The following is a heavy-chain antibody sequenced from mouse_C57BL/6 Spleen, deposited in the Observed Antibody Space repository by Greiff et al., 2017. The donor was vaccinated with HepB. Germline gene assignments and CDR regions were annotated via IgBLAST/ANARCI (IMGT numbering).Heavy chain of an antibody. Sequence: EVQLVESGPGMVKPSQSLSLTCTVTGYSITSGYDWHWIRHFPGNKLEWMGYISYSGSTNYNPSLKSRISITHDTSKNHFFLKLNSVTTEDTATYYCARGSSGPWFAYWGQGTLVTVSA. D-gene: IGHD3-2*02. J-gene: IGHJ3*01. CDR2: ISYSGST. CDR3: ARGSSGPWFAY. V-gene: IGHV3-1*01. CDR1: GYSITSGYD.